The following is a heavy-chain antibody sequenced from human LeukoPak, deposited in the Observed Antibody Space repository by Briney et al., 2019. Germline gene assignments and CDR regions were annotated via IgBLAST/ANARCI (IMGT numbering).Heavy chain of an antibody. V-gene: IGHV1-18*01. Sequence: GASVKVSCKASGYSFTSYGISWVRQAPGQGLEWMGWISPYNGNTNYAQKLQGRVTMTTDTSTSTAYMELSSLRSEDTAVYYCASYDSSGYYSDYWGQGTLVTVSS. D-gene: IGHD3-22*01. J-gene: IGHJ4*02. CDR1: GYSFTSYG. CDR3: ASYDSSGYYSDY. CDR2: ISPYNGNT.